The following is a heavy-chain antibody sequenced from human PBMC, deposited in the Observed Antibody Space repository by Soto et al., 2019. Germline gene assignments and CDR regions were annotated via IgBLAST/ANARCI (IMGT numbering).Heavy chain of an antibody. V-gene: IGHV1-2*04. D-gene: IGHD1-26*01. CDR3: ARVKRATMYYFDY. CDR1: GYTFTGYY. J-gene: IGHJ4*02. Sequence: ASVKVYCKASGYTFTGYYMHWVRQAPGQGLEWMGWINPNSGGTNYAQKFQGWVTMTRDTSISTAYMELSRLRSDDTAVYYCARVKRATMYYFDYWGQGTLVTGLL. CDR2: INPNSGGT.